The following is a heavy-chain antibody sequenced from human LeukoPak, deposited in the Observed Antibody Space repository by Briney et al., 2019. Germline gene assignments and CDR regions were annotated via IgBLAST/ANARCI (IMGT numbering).Heavy chain of an antibody. Sequence: GGSLRLSCAASGCIFSYYSMNWVRQAPGKGLEWVSSINSNSNYMSYADSVKGRFTISRDNAKNSLYLQMTSLRAEDTAAYYCARSEFEAFDMWGQGTMVTVSS. D-gene: IGHD3-10*01. CDR1: GCIFSYYS. V-gene: IGHV3-21*01. CDR3: ARSEFEAFDM. CDR2: INSNSNYM. J-gene: IGHJ3*02.